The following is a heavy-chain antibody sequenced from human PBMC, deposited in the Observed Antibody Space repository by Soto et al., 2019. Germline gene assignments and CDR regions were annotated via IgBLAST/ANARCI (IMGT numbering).Heavy chain of an antibody. V-gene: IGHV1-18*01. CDR3: ARDRSAFFCQSEDGIRDCSTVSAFLLNRSSDL. D-gene: IGHD3-9*01. J-gene: IGHJ2*01. Sequence: KGLEWMGWISAYNGNTNYAQKLQGRVTMTTDTSTSTAYMELRRLRSDDTAVYYCARDRSAFFCQSEDGIRDCSTVSAFLLNRSSDL. CDR2: ISAYNGNT.